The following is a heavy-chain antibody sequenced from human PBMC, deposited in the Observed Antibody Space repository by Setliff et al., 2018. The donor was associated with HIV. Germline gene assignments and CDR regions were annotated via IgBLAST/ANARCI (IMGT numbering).Heavy chain of an antibody. CDR1: GFTVSSVY. V-gene: IGHV3-53*01. Sequence: GGSLRLSCAASGFTVSSVYMRWIRQAPGKGLEWVSVIYDDGSTYYADSVKGRFTVSRDESKNSLYLQMNRLRAEDTAVYYCATWGIVAVAGLHWGQGTLVTVSS. D-gene: IGHD6-13*01. J-gene: IGHJ4*02. CDR2: IYDDGST. CDR3: ATWGIVAVAGLH.